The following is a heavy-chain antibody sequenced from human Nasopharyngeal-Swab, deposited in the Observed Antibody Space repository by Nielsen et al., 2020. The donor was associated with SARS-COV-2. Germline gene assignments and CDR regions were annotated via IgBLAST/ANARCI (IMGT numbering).Heavy chain of an antibody. D-gene: IGHD3-16*02. CDR1: GFTFSSYW. Sequence: GESLKISCAASGFTFSSYWMSWVRQAPGKGLEGVANIKQDGREEYYLDSVKGRFTISRDNAKNSLYLQMNSLRAEDTAVYYCARAPYDYVWASYRRWYYFDYWGQGTLVTVSS. V-gene: IGHV3-7*01. CDR2: IKQDGREE. J-gene: IGHJ4*02. CDR3: ARAPYDYVWASYRRWYYFDY.